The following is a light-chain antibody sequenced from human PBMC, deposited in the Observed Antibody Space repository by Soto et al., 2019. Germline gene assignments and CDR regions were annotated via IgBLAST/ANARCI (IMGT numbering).Light chain of an antibody. V-gene: IGKV3D-15*01. J-gene: IGKJ5*01. CDR2: YIS. CDR1: QSVSNF. CDR3: QQHNQWPIT. Sequence: IVWAHSPGTLSLSAGEIAALSCRASQSVSNFLAWYQQKPGQAPRLLIYYISTRATGIPARFSGSGSGTEFTLTINSLQSEDSAVYYCQQHNQWPITFGQGTRLEIK.